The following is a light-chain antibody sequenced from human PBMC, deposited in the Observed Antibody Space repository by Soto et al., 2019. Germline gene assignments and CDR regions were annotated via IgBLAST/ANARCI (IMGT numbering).Light chain of an antibody. CDR3: QQRET. CDR2: AAS. J-gene: IGKJ1*01. Sequence: DIQMTQSPSSLSASLLDRVTITCRASQSISSYLNWYQQKPGKAPKLLIYAASSLQSGVPSRFSGSGSGTDFTLTISSLQPEDFATYYCQQRETFGQGTKVDIK. V-gene: IGKV1-39*01. CDR1: QSISSY.